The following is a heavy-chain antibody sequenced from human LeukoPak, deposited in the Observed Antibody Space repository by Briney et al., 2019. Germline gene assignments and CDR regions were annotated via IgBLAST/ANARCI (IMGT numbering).Heavy chain of an antibody. CDR3: AREVRRRVVIIQEPYYYYYYGMDV. J-gene: IGHJ6*02. D-gene: IGHD3-3*01. CDR1: GYTFTSYD. Sequence: GASVKVSCKASGYTFTSYDINWVRQATGQGLEWMGWMNPNSGNTGYAQKFQGRVTITADESTSTAYMELSSLRSEDTAVYYCAREVRRRVVIIQEPYYYYYYGMDVWGQGTTVTVSS. CDR2: MNPNSGNT. V-gene: IGHV1-8*01.